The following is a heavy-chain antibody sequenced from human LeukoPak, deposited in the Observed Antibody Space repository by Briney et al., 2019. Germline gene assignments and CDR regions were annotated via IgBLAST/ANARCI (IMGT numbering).Heavy chain of an antibody. V-gene: IGHV3-53*01. CDR3: ARVDCSSTSCPYYYGMDV. D-gene: IGHD2-2*01. J-gene: IGHJ6*04. Sequence: GGSLRLSSAASAFTVSSNYMSWDRHAPGKGLEWVSVIYRGGTPYYADSVKARFTISRDNSKNTLYLQMNSLRAEDTAVYYCARVDCSSTSCPYYYGMDVWGKGTTVTVSS. CDR1: AFTVSSNY. CDR2: IYRGGTP.